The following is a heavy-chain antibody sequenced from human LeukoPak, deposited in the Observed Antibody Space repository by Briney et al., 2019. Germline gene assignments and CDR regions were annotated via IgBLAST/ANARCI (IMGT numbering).Heavy chain of an antibody. CDR1: GFTFSSNY. V-gene: IGHV3-53*01. Sequence: GGSLRLSCAASGFTFSSNYMSWVRQAPGKGLEWVSVIYSGGSTYYADSVKGRFTISRDNSKNTLYLQMNSLRAEDTAVYYCAREAEGATLRGYFDYWGQGTLVTVSS. CDR3: AREAEGATLRGYFDY. CDR2: IYSGGST. J-gene: IGHJ4*02. D-gene: IGHD1-26*01.